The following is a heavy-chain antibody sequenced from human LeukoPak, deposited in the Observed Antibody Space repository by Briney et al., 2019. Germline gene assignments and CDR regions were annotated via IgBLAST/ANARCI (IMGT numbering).Heavy chain of an antibody. CDR1: GYTFTGHY. Sequence: SVKVSCKASGYTFTGHYMHWVRQAPGQGLEWMGGIIPIFGTANYAQKFQGRVTITADESTSTAYMELSSLRSEDTAVYYCARGHSSSWSDAFDIWGQGTMVTVSS. D-gene: IGHD6-13*01. V-gene: IGHV1-69*13. CDR3: ARGHSSSWSDAFDI. J-gene: IGHJ3*02. CDR2: IIPIFGTA.